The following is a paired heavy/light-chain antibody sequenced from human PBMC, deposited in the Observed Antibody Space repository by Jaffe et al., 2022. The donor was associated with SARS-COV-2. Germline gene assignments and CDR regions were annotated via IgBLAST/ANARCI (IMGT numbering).Light chain of an antibody. CDR2: WAS. Sequence: DIVVTQSPDSLAVSLGERATINCKSSQSVLYSSNNKNYLGWFQQKPGQPPKLLFYWASTRESGVPDRFSGSGSGTDFTLTISSLQAEDVAVYYCHQYYNASLSFGGGTKVEIK. J-gene: IGKJ4*01. CDR1: QSVLYSSNNKNY. CDR3: HQYYNASLS. V-gene: IGKV4-1*01.
Heavy chain of an antibody. J-gene: IGHJ4*02. CDR2: IYWNDDK. CDR1: GFSLSTSGVG. V-gene: IGHV2-5*01. Sequence: QITLKESGLTLVKPTQTLTLTCTFSGFSLSTSGVGVGWIRQPPGKALEWLAIIYWNDDKRYNPSLKSRVTITKDTSKNQVVLTMTNMDPVDTATYFCARGGGSGNYFHYNILNSWGQGTLVTVSS. D-gene: IGHD1-26*01. CDR3: ARGGGSGNYFHYNILNS.